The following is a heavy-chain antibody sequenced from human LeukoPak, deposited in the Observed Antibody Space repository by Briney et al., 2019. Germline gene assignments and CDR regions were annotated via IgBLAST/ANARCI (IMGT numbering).Heavy chain of an antibody. J-gene: IGHJ4*02. D-gene: IGHD2-2*01. CDR3: ARGYCSSTSCYRFDY. CDR2: INHSGST. V-gene: IGHV4-34*01. Sequence: SETLSLTCAVYGGSFSGYYWSWIRQPPGKGLEWIGEINHSGSTNYNPSLKSRVTTSVDTSKNQFSLKLSSVTAADAAVYYCARGYCSSTSCYRFDYWGQGTLVTVSS. CDR1: GGSFSGYY.